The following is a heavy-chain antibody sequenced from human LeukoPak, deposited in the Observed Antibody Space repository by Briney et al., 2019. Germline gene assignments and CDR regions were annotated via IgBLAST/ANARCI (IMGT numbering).Heavy chain of an antibody. CDR2: IKSKTDGGTT. J-gene: IGHJ4*02. D-gene: IGHD4-17*01. CDR3: TTASHDYGTKSDY. V-gene: IGHV3-15*01. CDR1: GFTFSNAW. Sequence: KSGGSLRLSCAASGFTFSNAWMSWVRQAPGKGLEWVGRIKSKTDGGTTDYAAPVQGRFTISRDDSKNTLYLQMNSLKTEDTAVYYCTTASHDYGTKSDYWGQGTLVTVSS.